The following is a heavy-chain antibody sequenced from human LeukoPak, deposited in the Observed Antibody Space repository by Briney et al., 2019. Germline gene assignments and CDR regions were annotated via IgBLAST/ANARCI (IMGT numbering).Heavy chain of an antibody. CDR3: ARDSELLNDY. J-gene: IGHJ4*02. V-gene: IGHV3-21*01. CDR2: ISSSSSYI. Sequence: GGSLRLSCAASGFTFSSYSMNWVRQAPGKGLEWVSSISSSSSYIYYADSVKGRFTISRNNAKNSLYLQMNSLRAEDTAVYYCARDSELLNDYWGQGTLVTVSS. CDR1: GFTFSSYS. D-gene: IGHD1-26*01.